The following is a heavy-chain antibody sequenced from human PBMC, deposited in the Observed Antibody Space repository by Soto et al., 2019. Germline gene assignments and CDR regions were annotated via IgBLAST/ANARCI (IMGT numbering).Heavy chain of an antibody. Sequence: QTLSLTCAITGGRVSRNSAGWSWVRQSPSRGLEWLGRTYYRSKWYYEYAVSVRGRITINPDTSKNQYSLQLNSVTPEDTAVYFCARGEQYSGRIFDYWGQGTLVTV. J-gene: IGHJ4*01. D-gene: IGHD1-26*01. V-gene: IGHV6-1*01. CDR2: TYYRSKWYY. CDR3: ARGEQYSGRIFDY. CDR1: GGRVSRNSAG.